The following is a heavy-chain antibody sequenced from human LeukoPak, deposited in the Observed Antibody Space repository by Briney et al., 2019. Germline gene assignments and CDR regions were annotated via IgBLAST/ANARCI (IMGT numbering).Heavy chain of an antibody. V-gene: IGHV1-69*04. CDR3: ARDLGIAVACPGY. Sequence: ASVKVSCKASGGTFSSYAISWVRQAPGQGLEWMGRIIPILGIANYAQKFQGRVTITADKSTSTAYMELSSLRSEDTAVYYCARDLGIAVACPGYWGQGTLVTVSS. J-gene: IGHJ4*02. D-gene: IGHD6-19*01. CDR2: IIPILGIA. CDR1: GGTFSSYA.